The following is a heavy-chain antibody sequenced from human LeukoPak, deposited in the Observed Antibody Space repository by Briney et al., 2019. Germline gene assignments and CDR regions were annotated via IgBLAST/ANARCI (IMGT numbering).Heavy chain of an antibody. Sequence: GASVKVSCKTSGYTFTGYGISWVRQAPGQGLEWMGWISAYNGNTNYAQRLQGRVTMTTDTSTSTAYMELRSLRSDDTAVYYCARDYYYDSSGYYVGWGQGTLVTVSS. CDR1: GYTFTGYG. D-gene: IGHD3-22*01. CDR2: ISAYNGNT. CDR3: ARDYYYDSSGYYVG. J-gene: IGHJ4*02. V-gene: IGHV1-18*01.